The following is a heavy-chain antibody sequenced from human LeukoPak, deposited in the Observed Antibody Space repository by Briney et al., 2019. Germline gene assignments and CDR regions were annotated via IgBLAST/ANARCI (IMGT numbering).Heavy chain of an antibody. V-gene: IGHV3-66*02. CDR1: GFTLSNNY. CDR3: AGRRVLDASFDY. CDR2: IYSGDNT. J-gene: IGHJ4*02. Sequence: PGGSLRLSCAASGFTLSNNYMSWVSQAQGKGMEWVSVIYSGDNTYYVESVKGRFTISRDNSKNTLFLQMNRLRAEDTAVYYCAGRRVLDASFDYWGQGTLVTVSS. D-gene: IGHD3-16*01.